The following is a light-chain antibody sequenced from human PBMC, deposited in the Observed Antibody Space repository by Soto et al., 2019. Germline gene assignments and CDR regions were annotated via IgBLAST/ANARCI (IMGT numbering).Light chain of an antibody. J-gene: IGKJ1*01. Sequence: DIQMTQSPSSLSAAVGDRVTITCRASQSISRNLNWYQQRLGKAPKILIYAASSLQSGVPSRFGGGGSGTEFTITISGPQPEDFATYYCHQSYSRWTFGQGTKVEIK. CDR1: QSISRN. V-gene: IGKV1-39*01. CDR3: HQSYSRWT. CDR2: AAS.